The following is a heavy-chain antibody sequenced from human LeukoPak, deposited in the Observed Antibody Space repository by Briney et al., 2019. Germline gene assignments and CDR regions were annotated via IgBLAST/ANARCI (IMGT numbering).Heavy chain of an antibody. V-gene: IGHV3-23*01. J-gene: IGHJ4*02. CDR3: AKRGVVIRVVLVGFHKEAYYFDS. D-gene: IGHD3-10*01. CDR1: GITLSNYG. Sequence: GGSLRLSCAVSGITLSNYGVSWVRQAPGKGLGWVAGISGSGGSTNYADSVKGRFSISRDNPKNTLYLQMNSLRAEDTAVYFCAKRGVVIRVVLVGFHKEAYYFDSWGQGALVTVSS. CDR2: ISGSGGST.